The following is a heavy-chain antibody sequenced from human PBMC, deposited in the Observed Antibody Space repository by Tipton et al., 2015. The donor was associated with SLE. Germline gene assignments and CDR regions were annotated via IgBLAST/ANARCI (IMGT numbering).Heavy chain of an antibody. CDR3: ASRVTGAMWFDP. CDR1: GGPIRSSSNF. J-gene: IGHJ5*02. V-gene: IGHV4-39*07. D-gene: IGHD7-27*01. Sequence: TLSLTCTVSGGPIRSSSNFWGWIRQPPGKGLEWIGSVYYSGSTNYNPSLKSRVTMSVDTSKNQFSLRLSSVTALDTAVYYCASRVTGAMWFDPWGQGTLVTVSS. CDR2: VYYSGST.